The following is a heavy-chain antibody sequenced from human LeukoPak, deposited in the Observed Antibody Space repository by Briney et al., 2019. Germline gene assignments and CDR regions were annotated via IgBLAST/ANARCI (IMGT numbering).Heavy chain of an antibody. V-gene: IGHV4-34*01. CDR1: GESLDNYY. CDR2: MNHSGSA. Sequence: SDTLSLTCAVYGESLDNYYWMFVRQPPGKGLEWIGEMNHSGSANYNPSLKSRVTISVDTSKNQFSLKLSSVTAADTAVYYCARGVLGIAVAGSDAFDIWGQGTMVTVSS. CDR3: ARGVLGIAVAGSDAFDI. D-gene: IGHD6-19*01. J-gene: IGHJ3*02.